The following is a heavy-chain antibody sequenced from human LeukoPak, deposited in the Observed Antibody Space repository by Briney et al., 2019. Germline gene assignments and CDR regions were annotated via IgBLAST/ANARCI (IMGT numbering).Heavy chain of an antibody. CDR3: ARDLVGATRGEDY. D-gene: IGHD1-26*01. Sequence: GGSLRLSCAASGFTVSSNYMSWVRQAPGKGLEWVSVIYSGGSTYYADSVKGRFTISRDNSKNTLYLQMNSLRAEDTAVYYCARDLVGATRGEDYWGQGTLVTVSS. CDR1: GFTVSSNY. V-gene: IGHV3-53*01. J-gene: IGHJ4*02. CDR2: IYSGGST.